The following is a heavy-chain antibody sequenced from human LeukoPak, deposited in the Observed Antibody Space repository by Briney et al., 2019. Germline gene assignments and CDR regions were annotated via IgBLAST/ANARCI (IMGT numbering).Heavy chain of an antibody. CDR1: GYTFTSYD. D-gene: IGHD6-19*01. Sequence: ASVKVSCRASGYTFTSYDINWVRQATRRGLEWMGWMNPNSGNTANAQTFQGRVTTTRTTSISTAYMELSSRRSEDTAVYYCARVSSGWDGGFDYWGQGTLVTVSS. V-gene: IGHV1-8*03. J-gene: IGHJ4*02. CDR3: ARVSSGWDGGFDY. CDR2: MNPNSGNT.